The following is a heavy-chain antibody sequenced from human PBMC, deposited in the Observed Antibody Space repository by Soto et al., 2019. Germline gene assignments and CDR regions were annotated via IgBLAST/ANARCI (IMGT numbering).Heavy chain of an antibody. J-gene: IGHJ6*02. CDR2: INAGNGNT. CDR1: GYTFTSYA. CDR3: ARERGYSGYDHYYYYGMDV. Sequence: QVQLVQSGAEVKKPGASVKVSCKASGYTFTSYAMHWVRQAPGQRLEWMGWINAGNGNTKYSQKFQGRVTITRDTSASTAYRVLGSLRSEDTAVYYCARERGYSGYDHYYYYGMDVWGQGTTVTVS. D-gene: IGHD5-12*01. V-gene: IGHV1-3*01.